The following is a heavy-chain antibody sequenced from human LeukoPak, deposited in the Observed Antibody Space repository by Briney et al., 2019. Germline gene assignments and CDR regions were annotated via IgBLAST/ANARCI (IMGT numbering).Heavy chain of an antibody. J-gene: IGHJ4*02. V-gene: IGHV1-2*04. CDR3: AREGAHSSSFDY. D-gene: IGHD6-6*01. CDR2: INPNSGGT. Sequence: GASVKVSCKASGYSFTGYYMHWVRQAPGQGLEWMGWINPNSGGTNYAQKFQGWVTMTRDTSISTAYMELSRLRSDDTAVYYCAREGAHSSSFDYWGQGTLVTVSS. CDR1: GYSFTGYY.